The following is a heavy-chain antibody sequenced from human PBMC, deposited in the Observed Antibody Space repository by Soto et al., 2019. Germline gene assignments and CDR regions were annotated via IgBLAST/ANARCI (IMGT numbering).Heavy chain of an antibody. D-gene: IGHD3-22*01. CDR1: GDSISSGGYY. CDR3: ARAIKRYYYDSSGYMYHHGMDV. Sequence: TLSLTCTFSGDSISSGGYYGIWIRQHPGKGLECIGYIYYSGITYYNPSLKSRVTISVYTSKNQFSLKLSSGTAADTAVYYWARAIKRYYYDSSGYMYHHGMDVWGRGT. V-gene: IGHV4-31*03. CDR2: IYYSGIT. J-gene: IGHJ6*02.